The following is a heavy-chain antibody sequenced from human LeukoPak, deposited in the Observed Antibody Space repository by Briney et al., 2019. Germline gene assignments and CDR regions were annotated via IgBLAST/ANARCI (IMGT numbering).Heavy chain of an antibody. CDR1: GFTFSSYA. Sequence: GGSLRLSCAASGFTFSSYAMSWVRQAPGKGLEWVSAISGSGGSTYYADSVKGRFTISRDNSENTLYLQMNSLRAEDTAVYYCAKDMEWELLFPSFDYWGQGTLVTVSS. CDR2: ISGSGGST. V-gene: IGHV3-23*01. D-gene: IGHD1-26*01. CDR3: AKDMEWELLFPSFDY. J-gene: IGHJ4*02.